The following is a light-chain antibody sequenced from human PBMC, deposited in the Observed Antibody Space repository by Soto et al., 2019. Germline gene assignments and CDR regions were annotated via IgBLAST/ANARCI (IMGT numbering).Light chain of an antibody. CDR3: CSYAGSSTLL. J-gene: IGLJ2*01. CDR1: SSDVGSYNV. CDR2: EGT. Sequence: QSVLTQPASVSGSPGQSITIACTGTSSDVGSYNVVSWYQQHPGKVPRRMIYEGTKRPSGISNRFSGSKSGNTASLTISGLQADDEAHYYCCSYAGSSTLLFGGGTKLTVL. V-gene: IGLV2-23*01.